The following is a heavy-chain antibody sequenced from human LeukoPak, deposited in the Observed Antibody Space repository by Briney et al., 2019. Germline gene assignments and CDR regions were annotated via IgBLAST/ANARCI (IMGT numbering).Heavy chain of an antibody. V-gene: IGHV4-61*01. CDR1: DGSVSSGSYY. Sequence: SETLSLTCTVSDGSVSSGSYYWSWIRQPPGKGLEWIGYIYYSGTTNYNPSLKSRVTISVDTSKNQFSLKLSSMTTADTAVYYCASSHYYDSTVYPPTLDYWGQGTLVTVSP. CDR3: ASSHYYDSTVYPPTLDY. J-gene: IGHJ4*02. CDR2: IYYSGTT. D-gene: IGHD3-22*01.